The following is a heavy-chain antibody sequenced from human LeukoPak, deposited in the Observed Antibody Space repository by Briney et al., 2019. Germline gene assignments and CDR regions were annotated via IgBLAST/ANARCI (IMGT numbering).Heavy chain of an antibody. D-gene: IGHD1-7*01. CDR1: GGSFSGYY. J-gene: IGHJ3*02. V-gene: IGHV4-34*01. CDR3: ASLSGTTLSDAFDI. CDR2: INHSGST. Sequence: SETLSLTCAVYGGSFSGYYWSWIRQPPGKGLEWIGEINHSGSTYYNPSLKSRVTISVDTSKNQFSLKLSSVTAADTAVYYCASLSGTTLSDAFDIWGQGTMVTVSS.